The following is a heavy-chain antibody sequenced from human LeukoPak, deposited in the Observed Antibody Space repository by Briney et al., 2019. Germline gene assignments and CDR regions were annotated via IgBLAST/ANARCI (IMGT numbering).Heavy chain of an antibody. CDR2: IYYSGST. J-gene: IGHJ6*02. D-gene: IGHD1-20*01. CDR3: ARQRAITARRTHYYAMDV. V-gene: IGHV4-61*01. Sequence: SETLSLTCTVSGGSVSSGSYYWRWIRQPPGKGLEWIGYIYYSGSTNYNPSLKSRVTISVDTSKNQFSLKLNSVTAADTAIYYCARQRAITARRTHYYAMDVWGPGTTVTVSS. CDR1: GGSVSSGSYY.